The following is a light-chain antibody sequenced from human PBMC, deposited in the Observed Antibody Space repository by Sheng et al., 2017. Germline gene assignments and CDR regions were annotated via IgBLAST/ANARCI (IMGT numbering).Light chain of an antibody. J-gene: IGKJ4*01. CDR2: GAS. CDR1: QSVSSN. V-gene: IGKV3-15*01. Sequence: EIVMTQSPATLSVSPGERATLSCRASQSVSSNLAWYQQKPGQAPRLLIYGASTRATGIPARFSGSGSGTEFTLTISSLQSEDFAVYYCQQYNNWPPLTFGGGTKLDMK. CDR3: QQYNNWPPLT.